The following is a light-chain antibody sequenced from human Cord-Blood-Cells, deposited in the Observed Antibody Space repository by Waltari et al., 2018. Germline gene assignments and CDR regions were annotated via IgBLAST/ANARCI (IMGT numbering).Light chain of an antibody. CDR1: QDISNY. Sequence: DIQMTQSPSSLSASVGDRVTITCQARQDISNYLTWYQQKPGKAPKLLIYDASNLETGFPSRFSGSGSGTDFTFTISSLQPEDIATYYCQQYDNLPPYTFGQGTKLEIK. CDR2: DAS. CDR3: QQYDNLPPYT. J-gene: IGKJ2*01. V-gene: IGKV1-33*01.